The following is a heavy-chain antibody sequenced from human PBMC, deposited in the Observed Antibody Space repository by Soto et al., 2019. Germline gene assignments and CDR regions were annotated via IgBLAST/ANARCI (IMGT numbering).Heavy chain of an antibody. CDR2: IWYDGSNK. D-gene: IGHD6-13*01. Sequence: QAPGKGLEWVAVIWYDGSNKYYADSVKGRFTISRDNSKNTLYLQMNSLRAEDTAVYYCATLYPSIAANYWGQGTLVPVSS. V-gene: IGHV3-33*01. CDR3: ATLYPSIAANY. J-gene: IGHJ4*02.